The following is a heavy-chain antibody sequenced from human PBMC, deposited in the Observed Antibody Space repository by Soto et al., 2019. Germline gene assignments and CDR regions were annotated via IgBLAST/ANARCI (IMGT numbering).Heavy chain of an antibody. D-gene: IGHD6-13*01. CDR3: ASTLVTYYFDY. CDR1: GFTFSSYA. V-gene: IGHV3-30-3*01. J-gene: IGHJ4*02. CDR2: ISYDGSNK. Sequence: GGSLRLSCAASGFTFSSYAMHWVRQAPGKGLEWVAVISYDGSNKYYADSVKGRFTTSRDNSKNTLYLQMNSLRAEDTAVYYCASTLVTYYFDYWGQGTLVTVSS.